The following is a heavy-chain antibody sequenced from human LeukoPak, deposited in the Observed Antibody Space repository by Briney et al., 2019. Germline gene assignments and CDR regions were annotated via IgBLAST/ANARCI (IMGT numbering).Heavy chain of an antibody. CDR3: ARPYYYDSRIDP. Sequence: SETLSLTCTASGGSISSGDYYWSWIRQPPGRGLEWIAYMYYSGSTYYNPSLKSRVTMSADTSKNQLSLKLGSVTAADTAVYYCARPYYYDSRIDPWGQGILVTVSS. CDR1: GGSISSGDYY. V-gene: IGHV4-30-4*01. CDR2: MYYSGST. D-gene: IGHD3-22*01. J-gene: IGHJ5*02.